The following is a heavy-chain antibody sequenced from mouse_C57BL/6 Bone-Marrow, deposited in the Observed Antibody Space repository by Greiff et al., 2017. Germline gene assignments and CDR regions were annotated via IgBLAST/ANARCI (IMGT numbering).Heavy chain of an antibody. CDR3: ARAPDDGTPYYYAMDY. D-gene: IGHD1-1*01. CDR1: GYSITSGYD. V-gene: IGHV3-1*01. CDR2: ISYSGST. J-gene: IGHJ4*01. Sequence: EVKLQQSGPGMVKPSQSLSLTCTVTGYSITSGYDWHWIRHFPGNKLEWMGYISYSGSTNYNPSLKSRISITHDTSKNHFFLKLNSVTTEDTATYYCARAPDDGTPYYYAMDYWGQGTSVTVSS.